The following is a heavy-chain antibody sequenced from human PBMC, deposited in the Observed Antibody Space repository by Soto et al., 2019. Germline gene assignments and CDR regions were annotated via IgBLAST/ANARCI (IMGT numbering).Heavy chain of an antibody. V-gene: IGHV4-31*03. CDR1: GGSISSGGYY. D-gene: IGHD3-22*01. CDR3: ARGPNSSGYPDFDY. J-gene: IGHJ4*02. Sequence: SETLSLTCTVSGGSISSGGYYWSWIRQHPGKGLEWIGYIYYSGSTYYNPSLKSRVTISVDTSKNQFSLKLSSVTAADTAVYYCARGPNSSGYPDFDYWGQGTLVTVSS. CDR2: IYYSGST.